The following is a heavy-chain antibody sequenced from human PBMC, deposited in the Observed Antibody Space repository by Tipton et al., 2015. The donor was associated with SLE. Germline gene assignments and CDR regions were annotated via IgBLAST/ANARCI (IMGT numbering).Heavy chain of an antibody. D-gene: IGHD2-15*01. CDR3: AIVGCCGGSCPYWYFDL. J-gene: IGHJ2*01. CDR1: GFTVSSNY. CDR2: IYSGGST. Sequence: SLRLSCAASGFTVSSNYMSWVRQAPGKGLEWVSVIYSGGSTYYADSVKGRFTISRDNSKNTLYLQMNSLRAEDTAVYYCAIVGCCGGSCPYWYFDLWGRGTLVTVSS. V-gene: IGHV3-53*05.